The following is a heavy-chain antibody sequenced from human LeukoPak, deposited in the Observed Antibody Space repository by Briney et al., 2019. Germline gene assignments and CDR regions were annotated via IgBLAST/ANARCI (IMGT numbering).Heavy chain of an antibody. CDR3: ARGVGYCSSSRCSPGYYMDV. J-gene: IGHJ6*03. D-gene: IGHD2-15*01. CDR2: ISSSGTYT. CDR1: ESTFSSYG. Sequence: PGGSLRLSCAASESTFSSYGMNWARQAPGKGLEWVSRISSSGTYTDYTDSVKGRFTISRDNAKNSLYLQMNSLRAEDTALYFCARGVGYCSSSRCSPGYYMDVWGQGTTVTVFS. V-gene: IGHV3-21*01.